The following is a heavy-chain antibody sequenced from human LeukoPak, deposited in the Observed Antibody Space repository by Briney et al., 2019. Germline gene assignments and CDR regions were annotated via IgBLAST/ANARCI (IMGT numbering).Heavy chain of an antibody. D-gene: IGHD3-22*01. CDR3: ARRSSGSMAYYFDY. V-gene: IGHV4-59*08. Sequence: PSETLSLTCTVSGGSISGYYWNWIRQPPGKGLEWIGYIYYSGSTNYNPSLKSRVTISVDTSKNQFSLKLSSVTAADTAVYYCARRSSGSMAYYFDYWGQGTLVTVSS. CDR2: IYYSGST. J-gene: IGHJ4*02. CDR1: GGSISGYY.